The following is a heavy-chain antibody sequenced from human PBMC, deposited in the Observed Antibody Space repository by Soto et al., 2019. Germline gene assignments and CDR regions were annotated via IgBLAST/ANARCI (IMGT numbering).Heavy chain of an antibody. CDR2: VYYSGST. V-gene: IGHV4-61*01. CDR1: GGSVSSGSYY. Sequence: QVQLQESGPGLVKPSETLSLTCTVSGGSVSSGSYYWSWIRQPPGKGLEWIGYVYYSGSTNYNPSLQSRVTISVDTSKNQFSLRLSSVTAADTAVYYCARESRGLFPSYGMDVWGQGTTVTVSS. CDR3: ARESRGLFPSYGMDV. J-gene: IGHJ6*02.